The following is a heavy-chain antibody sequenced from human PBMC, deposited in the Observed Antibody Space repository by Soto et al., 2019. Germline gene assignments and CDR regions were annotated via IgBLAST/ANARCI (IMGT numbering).Heavy chain of an antibody. CDR3: ARCVTSTDPPQEWELLGHYYYGMDV. CDR1: GGTFSSYA. Sequence: QVQLVQSGAEVKKPGSSVKVSCKASGGTFSSYAISWVRQAPGQGLEWMGGIIPIFGTANYAQKFQGRVTITADESTSTAYMELSSLRSEDTAVYYCARCVTSTDPPQEWELLGHYYYGMDVWGQGTTVTVSS. V-gene: IGHV1-69*01. J-gene: IGHJ6*02. CDR2: IIPIFGTA. D-gene: IGHD1-26*01.